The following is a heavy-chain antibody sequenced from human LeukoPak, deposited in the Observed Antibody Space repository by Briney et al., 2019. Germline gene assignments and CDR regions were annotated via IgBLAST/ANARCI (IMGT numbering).Heavy chain of an antibody. V-gene: IGHV3-23*01. CDR2: ISGSGGST. CDR3: AKSRAYYDFWSGYPPPDY. D-gene: IGHD3-3*01. Sequence: GESLRLSCAASGFTFSSYAMSWVRQAPGKGLEWVSAISGSGGSTYYADSVKGRFTISRDNSKNTLYLQMNSLRAEDTAVYYCAKSRAYYDFWSGYPPPDYWGQGTLVTVSS. CDR1: GFTFSSYA. J-gene: IGHJ4*02.